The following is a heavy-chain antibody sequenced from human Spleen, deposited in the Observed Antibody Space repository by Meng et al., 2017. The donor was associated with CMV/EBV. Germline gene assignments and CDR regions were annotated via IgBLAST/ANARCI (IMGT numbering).Heavy chain of an antibody. CDR1: GSSVSTNSAA. CDR3: AREGYTYGYDAFDI. Sequence: SETLSLTCAISGSSVSTNSAAWNWIRQSPSRGLEWLGRTYYRSKWFYDYADSLNGRITIDPDTSKNQVSLQLNSVTPEDTAMYYCAREGYTYGYDAFDIWGQGTMVTVSS. D-gene: IGHD5-18*01. V-gene: IGHV6-1*01. J-gene: IGHJ3*02. CDR2: TYYRSKWFY.